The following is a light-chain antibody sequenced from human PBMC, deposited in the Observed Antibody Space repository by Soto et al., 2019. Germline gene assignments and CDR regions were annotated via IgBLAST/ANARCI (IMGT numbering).Light chain of an antibody. V-gene: IGKV3-11*01. CDR2: DAS. J-gene: IGKJ5*01. CDR3: QQRSNWPPSIT. Sequence: EIALTHSPATLSLSLWEIATLSCRANQSVSSFLAWYQQRPGQAPRLLIYDASTRATGIPARFSGSGSETDFTLTINALEPEDFVVYYCQQRSNWPPSITFGQGTRLEIK. CDR1: QSVSSF.